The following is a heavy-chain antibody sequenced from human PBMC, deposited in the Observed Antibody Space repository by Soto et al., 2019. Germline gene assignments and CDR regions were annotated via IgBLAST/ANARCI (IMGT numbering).Heavy chain of an antibody. CDR1: GYTFTSYG. V-gene: IGHV1-18*01. CDR2: ISAYNGNT. CDR3: ARDYIVVVPAARRGGSFGY. J-gene: IGHJ4*02. D-gene: IGHD2-2*01. Sequence: QVQLVQSGAEVKKPGASVKVSCKASGYTFTSYGISWVRQAPGQGLEWMGWISAYNGNTNYAQKLQGRVTMTTDTSTSTAYMELRSLRSDDTAVYYCARDYIVVVPAARRGGSFGYWGQGTLVTVSS.